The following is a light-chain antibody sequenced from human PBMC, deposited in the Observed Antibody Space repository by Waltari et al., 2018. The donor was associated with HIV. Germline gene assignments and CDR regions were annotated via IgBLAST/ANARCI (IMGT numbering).Light chain of an antibody. J-gene: IGLJ2*01. CDR3: QSYDSRLSGSVV. V-gene: IGLV1-40*01. CDR1: NSNIGAGFD. Sequence: QSALTQPPSVSGAPGQSVTISCSGSNSNIGAGFDVHWYQQVPGTAPRLLIYDNNTRPAGVPDRFSGSKSSTSASLAINGLQSEDEADYYCQSYDSRLSGSVVFGGGTKVTVL. CDR2: DNN.